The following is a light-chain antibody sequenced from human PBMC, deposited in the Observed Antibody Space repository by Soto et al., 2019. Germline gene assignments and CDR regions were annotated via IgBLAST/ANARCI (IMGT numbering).Light chain of an antibody. Sequence: QSALTQPASVSGSPGQSITISCTGTSSDVGGYNYVSWYQQHPGKAPKLMIYEVSNRPSGVSNRFSGSKSGNTASLTISGLQAXXXADYYCSSYTSSSTWVFGGGTKVTVL. J-gene: IGLJ3*02. CDR1: SSDVGGYNY. CDR3: SSYTSSSTWV. V-gene: IGLV2-14*01. CDR2: EVS.